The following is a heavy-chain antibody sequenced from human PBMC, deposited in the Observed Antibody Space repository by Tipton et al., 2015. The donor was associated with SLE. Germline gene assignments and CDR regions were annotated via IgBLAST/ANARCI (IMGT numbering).Heavy chain of an antibody. CDR3: ARIPRISRPYYMDV. J-gene: IGHJ6*03. D-gene: IGHD2/OR15-2a*01. V-gene: IGHV3-7*01. Sequence: SLRLSCAASGFTFSSHWMSWVRQAPGQVLEWVSNIHEDGGEKYYVDSVKGRFTISRDNAENSLYLQMNILRAEDTAVYYCARIPRISRPYYMDVWGKGTTVTVSS. CDR1: GFTFSSHW. CDR2: IHEDGGEK.